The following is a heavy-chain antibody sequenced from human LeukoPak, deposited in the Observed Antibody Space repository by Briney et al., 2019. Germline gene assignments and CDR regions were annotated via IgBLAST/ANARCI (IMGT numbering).Heavy chain of an antibody. J-gene: IGHJ4*02. CDR1: GYTFIDYY. V-gene: IGHV1-2*06. CDR3: ARTVTAAGNDY. CDR2: INPNSGGT. D-gene: IGHD6-13*01. Sequence: ASVKVSCKASGYTFIDYYIYWVRQAPGQGLGCMGRINPNSGGTSCAQRFQGRVTLTSDTSISTAYMELSGLTSDDTAVYYCARTVTAAGNDYWGQGTLVTVSS.